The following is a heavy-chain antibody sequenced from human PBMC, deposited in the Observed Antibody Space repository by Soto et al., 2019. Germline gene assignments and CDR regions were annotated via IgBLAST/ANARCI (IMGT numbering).Heavy chain of an antibody. V-gene: IGHV5-51*01. CDR1: GYSFISHW. CDR3: TRPQSSGWYDY. Sequence: GESLKISCKGSGYSFISHWIAWVRQTPGKGLEWMGIINPGDSDIRYSPSFQGQVTISADKSTNTAYLQWSSLKASDTATYYCTRPQSSGWYDYWGQGTLVTVSS. CDR2: INPGDSDI. J-gene: IGHJ4*02. D-gene: IGHD6-19*01.